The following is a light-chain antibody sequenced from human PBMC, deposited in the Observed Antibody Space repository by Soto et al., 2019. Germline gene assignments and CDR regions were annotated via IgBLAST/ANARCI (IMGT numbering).Light chain of an antibody. V-gene: IGKV1-33*01. CDR2: DAS. CDR1: QDISNY. Sequence: DLQMTQSPSSLSASVGDSVTITCQASQDISNYLNWYQQKPGKAPKLLIFDASNLETGVPSRFSGSGSGTDFTFTISSLQPEDFALYSCQQYDSLPYSFGQGTKLEI. CDR3: QQYDSLPYS. J-gene: IGKJ2*01.